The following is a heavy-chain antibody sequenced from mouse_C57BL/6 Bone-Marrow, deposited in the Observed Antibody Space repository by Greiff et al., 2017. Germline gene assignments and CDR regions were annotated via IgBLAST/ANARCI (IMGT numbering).Heavy chain of an antibody. D-gene: IGHD1-1*01. CDR3: ARLHYYGSSLYYAMDY. CDR1: GYTFTDYY. CDR2: INPYNGGT. Sequence: VQLQQSGPVLVKPGASVKMSCKASGYTFTDYYMNWVKQSHGKSLEWIGVINPYNGGTSYNQKFKGKATLTVDKYSSTAYMELNSLTSEDSAVYYCARLHYYGSSLYYAMDYWGQGTSVTVSS. J-gene: IGHJ4*01. V-gene: IGHV1-19*01.